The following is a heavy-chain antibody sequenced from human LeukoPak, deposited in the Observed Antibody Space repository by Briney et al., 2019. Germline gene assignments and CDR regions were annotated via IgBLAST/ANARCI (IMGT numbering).Heavy chain of an antibody. D-gene: IGHD5-12*01. CDR3: AKEMKPWMHFDY. CDR1: GFTFSRSA. Sequence: GRSLRLSCAASGFTFSRSAVHWVRQAPGKGLEWVAVISHDGSNTDYTDSVKGRFTISRDNSKNTLYLQMNSLRAEDTAVYYCAKEMKPWMHFDYWGQGTLVTVSS. V-gene: IGHV3-30*18. J-gene: IGHJ4*02. CDR2: ISHDGSNT.